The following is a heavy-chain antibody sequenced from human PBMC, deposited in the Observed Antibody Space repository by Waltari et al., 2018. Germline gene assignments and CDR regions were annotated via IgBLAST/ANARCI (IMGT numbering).Heavy chain of an antibody. V-gene: IGHV5-51*01. J-gene: IGHJ4*01. Sequence: EAHFAQSGAEGKKPGESPMISCQPSGYILPNSSIGRLSQGPGKGLGWGGVICPGDSDTRSSPSLHGHVSISADKSISTAYLQWTSLQATDTAMYYCVRQGLLFDHYGSKGDPQEIEYWGHGTLVIVSS. CDR2: ICPGDSDT. CDR1: GYILPNSS. D-gene: IGHD3-10*01. CDR3: VRQGLLFDHYGSKGDPQEIEY.